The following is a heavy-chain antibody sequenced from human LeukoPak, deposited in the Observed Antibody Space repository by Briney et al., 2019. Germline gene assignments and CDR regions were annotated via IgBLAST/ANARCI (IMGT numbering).Heavy chain of an antibody. V-gene: IGHV3-23*01. CDR2: ISSSTGST. J-gene: IGHJ6*02. CDR1: RFSFSTFS. CDR3: AKRLGSGRNTMDV. Sequence: GGSLRLSCAASRFSFSTFSMSWVRQAPGKGLEWVSGISSSTGSTYYADSVKGRFSISRDKSTKTMYLQMNSLRDADTALYNCAKRLGSGRNTMDVWGRGTTVTVS. D-gene: IGHD3-10*01.